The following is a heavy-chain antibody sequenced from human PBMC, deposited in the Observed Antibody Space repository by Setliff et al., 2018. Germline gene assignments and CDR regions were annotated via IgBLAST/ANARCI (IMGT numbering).Heavy chain of an antibody. J-gene: IGHJ6*02. CDR3: ARDGVFYAMDF. D-gene: IGHD3-10*01. V-gene: IGHV3-11*04. Sequence: GGSLRLSCAASGFRFSDPYMSWVRQVPGKGLEWLSKISGDGNTVYYADSVRGRFTISRDNAKNSLYLRMNSLRAEDSAVYYCARDGVFYAMDFWGQGTTVTVSS. CDR2: ISGDGNTV. CDR1: GFRFSDPY.